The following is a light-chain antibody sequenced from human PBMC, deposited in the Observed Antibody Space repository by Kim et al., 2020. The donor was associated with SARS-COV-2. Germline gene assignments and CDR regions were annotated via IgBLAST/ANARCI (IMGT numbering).Light chain of an antibody. CDR1: QSVSSN. J-gene: IGKJ4*01. Sequence: EIVMTQSPATPSVSPGESATLSCRASQSVSSNLAWYQHKVGQAPRLLIYGASTRATGIPARFSGSGSGTEFTLTISSLQSEDFAVYYCQQYNNWPPVTFGGGTKVDIK. CDR3: QQYNNWPPVT. V-gene: IGKV3-15*01. CDR2: GAS.